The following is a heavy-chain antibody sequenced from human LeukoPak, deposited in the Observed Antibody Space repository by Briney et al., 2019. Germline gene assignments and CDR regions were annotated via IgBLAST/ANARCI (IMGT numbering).Heavy chain of an antibody. CDR2: IIPIFGTA. Sequence: ASVKVSCKASGYTFTGYYMHWVRQAPGQGLEWMGGIIPIFGTANYAQKFQGRVTITADKSTSTAYMELSSLRSEDTAVYYCARERGDSSGYNKYYYYYYMDVWGKGTTVTVSS. D-gene: IGHD3-22*01. J-gene: IGHJ6*03. CDR3: ARERGDSSGYNKYYYYYYMDV. V-gene: IGHV1-69*06. CDR1: GYTFTGYY.